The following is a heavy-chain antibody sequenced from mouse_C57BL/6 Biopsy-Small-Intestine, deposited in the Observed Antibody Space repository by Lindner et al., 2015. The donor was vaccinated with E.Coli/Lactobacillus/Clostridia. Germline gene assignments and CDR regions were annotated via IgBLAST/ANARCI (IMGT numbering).Heavy chain of an antibody. D-gene: IGHD1-1*01. J-gene: IGHJ2*01. CDR2: IDPEDGET. V-gene: IGHV14-2*01. Sequence: VQLQESGAELVKPGASVKLSCTASGFNIKGYYIHWVKQRTGQGLEWIGRIDPEDGETQYAPKFQGKATITADTSSNTAYLHLSSLTSEDTAVYYCSRYYYGFDYWGQGTTLTVSS. CDR1: GFNIKGYY. CDR3: SRYYYGFDY.